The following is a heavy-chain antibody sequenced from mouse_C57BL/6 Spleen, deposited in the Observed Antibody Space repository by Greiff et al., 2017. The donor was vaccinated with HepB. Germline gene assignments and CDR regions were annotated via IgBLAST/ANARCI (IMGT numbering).Heavy chain of an antibody. CDR2: ISSGGDYI. Sequence: DVHLVESGEGLVKPGGSLKLSCAASGFTFSSYAMSWVRQTPEKRLEWVAYISSGGDYIYYADTVKGRFTISRDNARNTLYLQMNSLKSEDTAMYYCTRSYDYDKNSWFAYWGQGTLVTVSA. CDR1: GFTFSSYA. J-gene: IGHJ3*01. CDR3: TRSYDYDKNSWFAY. V-gene: IGHV5-9-1*02. D-gene: IGHD2-4*01.